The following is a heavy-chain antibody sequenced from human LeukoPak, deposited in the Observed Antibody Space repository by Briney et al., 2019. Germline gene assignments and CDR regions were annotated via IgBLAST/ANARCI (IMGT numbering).Heavy chain of an antibody. CDR1: GGSISSSSYY. J-gene: IGHJ5*02. D-gene: IGHD6-13*01. Sequence: SETLSPTCTVSGGSISSSSYYWGWIRQPPEKGLEWIGSIYYSGSTYYNPSLKSRVTISVDTSKNQFSLKLSSVTAADTAVYYCARDFPPGSSWTPTWFDPWGQGTLVTVSS. CDR3: ARDFPPGSSWTPTWFDP. CDR2: IYYSGST. V-gene: IGHV4-39*07.